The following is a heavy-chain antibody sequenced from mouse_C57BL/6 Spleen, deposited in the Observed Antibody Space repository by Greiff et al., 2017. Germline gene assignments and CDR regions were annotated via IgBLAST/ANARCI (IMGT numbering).Heavy chain of an antibody. CDR2: IDPETGGT. Sequence: QVQLQQSGAELVRPGASVTLSCKASGYTFTDYEMHWVKQTPVHGLEWIGAIDPETGGTAYNQKFKGKAILTTDKSSSTAYMELRSLTSEDSAVYYCTGFIYYGNYWGQGTTLTVSS. CDR3: TGFIYYGNY. V-gene: IGHV1-15*01. J-gene: IGHJ2*01. CDR1: GYTFTDYE. D-gene: IGHD2-1*01.